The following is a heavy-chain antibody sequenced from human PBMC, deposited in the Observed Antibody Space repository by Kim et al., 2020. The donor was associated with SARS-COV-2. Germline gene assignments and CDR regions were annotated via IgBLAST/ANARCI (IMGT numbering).Heavy chain of an antibody. CDR3: AKARTTMIVVVITTGYYYGMDV. Sequence: GGSLRLSCAASGFTFSSYAMSWVRQAPGQGLEWVSAISGSGGSTYYADSVKGRFTISRDNSKNTLYLQMNSLRAEDTAVYYCAKARTTMIVVVITTGYYYGMDVWSEGTTVTGSS. CDR2: ISGSGGST. D-gene: IGHD3-22*01. V-gene: IGHV3-23*01. CDR1: GFTFSSYA. J-gene: IGHJ6*04.